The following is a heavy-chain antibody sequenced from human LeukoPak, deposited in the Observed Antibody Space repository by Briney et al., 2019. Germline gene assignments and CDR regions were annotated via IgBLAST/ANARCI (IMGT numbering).Heavy chain of an antibody. CDR3: ASSVRGVTNDAFDI. V-gene: IGHV1-69*01. D-gene: IGHD3-10*01. CDR1: GGTFSSYA. CDR2: IIPIFGTA. J-gene: IGHJ3*02. Sequence: SVKVSCKASGGTFSSYAISWVRQAPGQGLEWMGGIIPIFGTANYAQKFQGRVTITADESTSTAYMELSSLRSEDTAVYYCASSVRGVTNDAFDIWGQGTMVTVSS.